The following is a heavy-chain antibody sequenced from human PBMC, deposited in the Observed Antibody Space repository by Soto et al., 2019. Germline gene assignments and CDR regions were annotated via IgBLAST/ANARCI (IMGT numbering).Heavy chain of an antibody. Sequence: QLQLQESGPGLVKPSETLSLTCTVSGDSVTISDYYWGWIRQPPGKGLEWIGGIHYSGSTYYNPSLKRRVTISGDTSKKQFSLKLTSVTAADAAVYYCAAHDSGGYYAEYWGQGTLVTVSA. CDR1: GDSVTISDYY. J-gene: IGHJ4*02. CDR3: AAHDSGGYYAEY. D-gene: IGHD3-22*01. CDR2: IHYSGST. V-gene: IGHV4-39*01.